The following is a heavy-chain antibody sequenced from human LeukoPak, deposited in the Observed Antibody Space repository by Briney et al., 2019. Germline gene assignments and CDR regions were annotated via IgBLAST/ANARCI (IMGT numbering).Heavy chain of an antibody. CDR3: ARGYYDSSGYYSN. J-gene: IGHJ4*02. D-gene: IGHD3-22*01. Sequence: ASVKVSCKASGYTFTGYYMHWVRQAPGQGLEWMGWINPNSGGTNYAQKFQGRVTMTRDTSTSTAYMELSRLRSDDTAVYYCARGYYDSSGYYSNWGQGTLVTVSS. V-gene: IGHV1-2*02. CDR2: INPNSGGT. CDR1: GYTFTGYY.